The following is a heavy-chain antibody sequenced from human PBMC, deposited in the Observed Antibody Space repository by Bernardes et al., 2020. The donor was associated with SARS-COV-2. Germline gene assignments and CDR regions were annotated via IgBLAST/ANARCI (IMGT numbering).Heavy chain of an antibody. CDR1: DGSFSGYY. CDR3: ARGQISRYFDWFGSTTNVQNKSR. CDR2: INHSGST. J-gene: IGHJ4*02. D-gene: IGHD3-9*01. V-gene: IGHV4-34*01. Sequence: SETLSLTCAVYDGSFSGYYWSWIRQPPGKGLEWIGDINHSGSTNYNPSLKSRVTISVDTSKNQFSLRLSSVTAADTAIYYCARGQISRYFDWFGSTTNVQNKSRRGQGTLVTVSS.